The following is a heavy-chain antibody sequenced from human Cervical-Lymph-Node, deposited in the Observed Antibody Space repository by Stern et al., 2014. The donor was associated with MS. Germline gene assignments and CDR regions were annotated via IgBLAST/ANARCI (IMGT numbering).Heavy chain of an antibody. J-gene: IGHJ4*02. D-gene: IGHD3-16*01. CDR1: GFTFKEYS. CDR2: ITGGSTDI. Sequence: EVQLVESGGGLVKPGGSLRLSCAASGFTFKEYSMNWVRQAPGKGLEWVSSITGGSTDIHYADSVKGRFTISRDNVKNSLYLQMNSLRAEDTAVYYCAREDYTQDFDYWGRGTLVTVSS. V-gene: IGHV3-21*01. CDR3: AREDYTQDFDY.